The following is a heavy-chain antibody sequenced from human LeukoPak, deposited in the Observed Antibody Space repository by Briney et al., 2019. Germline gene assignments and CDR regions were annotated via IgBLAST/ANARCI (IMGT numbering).Heavy chain of an antibody. V-gene: IGHV1-2*02. CDR3: ARGALRSSIAAPSDY. Sequence: GASVKVSCKASGYTFTYYYMHWVRQAPGQGLEWMGWINPNSGGTNYAQKFQGRVTMTRGTPISTAYMELSRLRSDDTAVYYCARGALRSSIAAPSDYWGQGTLVTVSS. D-gene: IGHD6-6*01. CDR1: GYTFTYYY. J-gene: IGHJ4*02. CDR2: INPNSGGT.